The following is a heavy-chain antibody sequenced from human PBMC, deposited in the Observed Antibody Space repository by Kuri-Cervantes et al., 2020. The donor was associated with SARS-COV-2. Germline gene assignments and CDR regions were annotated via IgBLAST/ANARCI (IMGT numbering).Heavy chain of an antibody. CDR1: GYAFTSYG. Sequence: ASVKVSCKASGYAFTSYGISWVRPAPGQWLEWMGWISAYNGNTNYAQKLQGRVTMTTDTSTSTAYMELRSLRSDDTAVYYCAMTYSSGWYVDAFDIWGQGTMVTVSS. D-gene: IGHD6-19*01. CDR2: ISAYNGNT. CDR3: AMTYSSGWYVDAFDI. V-gene: IGHV1-18*01. J-gene: IGHJ3*02.